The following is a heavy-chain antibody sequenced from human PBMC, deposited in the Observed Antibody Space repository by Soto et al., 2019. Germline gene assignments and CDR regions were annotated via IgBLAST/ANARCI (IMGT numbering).Heavy chain of an antibody. V-gene: IGHV3-23*01. J-gene: IGHJ2*01. CDR3: AKDHSGSGWENWYFDL. CDR2: ISASGSST. Sequence: EVQLLESGGGLVQPGGSLRLSCAASGFTFSSYAMSWVRQAPGKGLEWVSVISASGSSTFFGDSVKGRFTIGRDNSKNTLYLKMNGLRADDTAVYYCAKDHSGSGWENWYFDLWGRGTLVTVSS. CDR1: GFTFSSYA. D-gene: IGHD6-19*01.